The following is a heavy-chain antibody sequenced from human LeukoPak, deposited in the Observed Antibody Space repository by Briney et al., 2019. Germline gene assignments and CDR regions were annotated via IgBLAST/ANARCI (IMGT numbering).Heavy chain of an antibody. CDR1: GFTFSTYA. Sequence: HPGGSLRLSCAASGFTFSTYAMNWLRQAPGKGLEWVSTISASGGSTYYADSMKGRFTISRTISKNSMYQQMNSLRAEDTAVYYCAKDEGRAAAGNFDYWGQGTLVTVSS. CDR3: AKDEGRAAAGNFDY. CDR2: ISASGGST. V-gene: IGHV3-23*01. J-gene: IGHJ4*02. D-gene: IGHD6-13*01.